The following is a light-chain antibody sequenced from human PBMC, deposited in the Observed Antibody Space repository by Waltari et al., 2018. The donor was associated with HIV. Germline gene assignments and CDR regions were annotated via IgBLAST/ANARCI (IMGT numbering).Light chain of an antibody. CDR2: WAS. V-gene: IGKV4-1*01. CDR3: QQYFSTPPT. Sequence: DIVIILSRDFLGVALGEGASVNGRCIRSILYNSNNNSYLGWYQQKPGQPPKLLIYWASTRASGTPDRFTGSGSGTDFALTISSLQAEDAAVYYCQQYFSTPPTFGQGTKVEIK. CDR1: RSILYNSNNNSY. J-gene: IGKJ1*01.